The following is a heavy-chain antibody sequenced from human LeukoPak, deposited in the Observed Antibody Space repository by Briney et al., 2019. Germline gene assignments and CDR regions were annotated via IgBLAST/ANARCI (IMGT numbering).Heavy chain of an antibody. D-gene: IGHD3-22*01. V-gene: IGHV1-18*01. CDR3: ARDPFYYESPRADY. J-gene: IGHJ4*02. CDR2: ISAYNGNT. CDR1: GYTFTTYG. Sequence: ASVKVSCKAFGYTFTTYGISWVRQAPGQGLEWMGWISAYNGNTNYAQKLQGRVTMTTDTSTSTAYMELRSLRSDDTAVYYCARDPFYYESPRADYWGQGTLVTVSS.